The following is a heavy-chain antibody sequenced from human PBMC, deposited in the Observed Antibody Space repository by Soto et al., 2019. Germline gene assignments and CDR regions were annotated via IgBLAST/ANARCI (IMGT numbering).Heavy chain of an antibody. Sequence: GGSLRLSCAASGFTFSSYAMHWVRQAPGKGLEWVAVMSYDGSNKYYADSVKGRFTISRDNSKNTLYLQMNSLRAEDTAVYYCARDKLYYYDSSGYYQFDYWGQGTLVTVSS. J-gene: IGHJ4*02. CDR1: GFTFSSYA. CDR2: MSYDGSNK. V-gene: IGHV3-30-3*01. D-gene: IGHD3-22*01. CDR3: ARDKLYYYDSSGYYQFDY.